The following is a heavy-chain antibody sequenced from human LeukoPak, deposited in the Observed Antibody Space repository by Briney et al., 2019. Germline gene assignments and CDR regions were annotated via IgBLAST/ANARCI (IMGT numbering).Heavy chain of an antibody. CDR2: ISSSSSYI. V-gene: IGHV3-21*04. D-gene: IGHD1-14*01. CDR1: GFTFSSYS. CDR3: ASLRRMQEDAFDI. Sequence: GGSLRLSCAASGFTFSSYSMNWVRQAPGKGLEWVSPISSSSSYIYYADSVKGRFTISRDNAKNSLYLQMNSLRAEDTAVYYCASLRRMQEDAFDIWGQGTMVTVSS. J-gene: IGHJ3*02.